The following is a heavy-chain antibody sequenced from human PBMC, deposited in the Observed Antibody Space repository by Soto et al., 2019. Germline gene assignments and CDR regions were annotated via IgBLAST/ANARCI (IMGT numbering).Heavy chain of an antibody. CDR2: ISSSSSTI. J-gene: IGHJ6*02. CDR1: GFTFSSYS. Sequence: EVQLVESGGGLVQPGGSLRLSCAASGFTFSSYSMNWVRQAPGKGLEWVSYISSSSSTIYYADSVKGRFTISRDNAKNSLYLQMNSLRDEDTAVYYCARLMVATDYYYYYGMYVWGQGTTVTVSS. CDR3: ARLMVATDYYYYYGMYV. D-gene: IGHD5-12*01. V-gene: IGHV3-48*02.